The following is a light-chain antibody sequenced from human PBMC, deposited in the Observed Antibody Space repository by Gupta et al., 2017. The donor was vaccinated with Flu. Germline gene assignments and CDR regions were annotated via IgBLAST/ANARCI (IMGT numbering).Light chain of an antibody. CDR2: GAF. CDR1: QSVSDNY. Sequence: EIVLTQSQGTLSLPPGERATLSCRASQSVSDNYLSWYQQKPGQAPRPLILGAFYSATGTPDRFSGSSAGTDFTLTIIRRVPEDFAVDHYQLFDSSPLTFGQGTRVEIK. J-gene: IGKJ1*01. V-gene: IGKV3-20*01. CDR3: QLFDSSPLT.